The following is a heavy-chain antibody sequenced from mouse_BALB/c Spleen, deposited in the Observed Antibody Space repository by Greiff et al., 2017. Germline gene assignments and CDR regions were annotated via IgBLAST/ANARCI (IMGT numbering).Heavy chain of an antibody. CDR3: ASLLGTWFAY. Sequence: EVQGVESGPGLVKPSQSLSLTCTVTGYSITSDYAWNWIRQFPGNKLEWMGYISYSGSTSYNPSLKSRISITRDTSKNQFFLQLNSVTTEDTATYYCASLLGTWFAYWGQGTLVTVSA. V-gene: IGHV3-2*02. CDR1: GYSITSDYA. J-gene: IGHJ3*01. D-gene: IGHD3-3*01. CDR2: ISYSGST.